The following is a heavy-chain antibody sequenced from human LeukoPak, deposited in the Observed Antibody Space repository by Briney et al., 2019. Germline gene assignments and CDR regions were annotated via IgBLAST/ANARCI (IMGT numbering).Heavy chain of an antibody. Sequence: DGSVTNYADSVQGRFTISRDNAKSVVYLQINSLRSEDTAVYYCARYSSSSGGPSYYLDYWGHGSLVTVSS. J-gene: IGHJ4*01. V-gene: IGHV3-74*01. CDR3: ARYSSSSGGPSYYLDY. D-gene: IGHD6-6*01. CDR2: DGSVT.